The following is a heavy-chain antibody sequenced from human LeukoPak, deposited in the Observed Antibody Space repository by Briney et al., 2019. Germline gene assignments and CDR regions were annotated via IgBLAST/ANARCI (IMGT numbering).Heavy chain of an antibody. J-gene: IGHJ4*02. CDR3: ARAVREDSSGYYLYYFDY. V-gene: IGHV3-21*01. CDR2: ISSSSSYI. Sequence: GGSLRLSCAASGFTFSSYSMNWVRQAPGKGLEWVSSISSSSSYIYYADSVKGRFTISRDNAKNSLYLQMNSLRAEDTAVYYCARAVREDSSGYYLYYFDYWGQGTLVTVSS. CDR1: GFTFSSYS. D-gene: IGHD3-22*01.